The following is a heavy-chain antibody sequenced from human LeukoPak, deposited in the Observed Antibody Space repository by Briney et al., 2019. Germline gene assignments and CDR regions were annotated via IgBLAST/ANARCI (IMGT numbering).Heavy chain of an antibody. CDR2: IWYDGSNK. V-gene: IGHV3-33*01. J-gene: IGHJ4*02. CDR3: ARDWYSSSSYYFDY. Sequence: GGSLRLSCAASGFTFSSYGMHWVRQAPGKGLEWVAVIWYDGSNKYCADSVKGRFTISRDNSKNTLYLQMNSLRAEDTAVYYCARDWYSSSSYYFDYWGQGTLVTVSS. CDR1: GFTFSSYG. D-gene: IGHD6-13*01.